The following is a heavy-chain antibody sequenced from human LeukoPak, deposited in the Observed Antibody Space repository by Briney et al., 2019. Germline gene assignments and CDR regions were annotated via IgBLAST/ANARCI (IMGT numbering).Heavy chain of an antibody. CDR3: AREGASEGTPIDY. Sequence: PGGSLRLSCAASGFTFSSYSMNWVRQAPGKGLEWVSYISSSSSTIYYADSVKGRFTISRDNAKNSLYLQMNSLRAEDTAVYYCAREGASEGTPIDYGGQGTLVTVSS. J-gene: IGHJ4*02. D-gene: IGHD4/OR15-4a*01. CDR1: GFTFSSYS. V-gene: IGHV3-48*01. CDR2: ISSSSSTI.